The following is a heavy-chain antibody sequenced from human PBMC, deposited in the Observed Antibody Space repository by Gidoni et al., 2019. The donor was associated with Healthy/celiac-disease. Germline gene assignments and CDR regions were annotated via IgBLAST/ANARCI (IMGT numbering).Heavy chain of an antibody. CDR2: ISISSSYI. V-gene: IGHV3-21*01. CDR1: GFTFSSYS. D-gene: IGHD6-13*01. CDR3: AREGAAAAGLGAWFDP. J-gene: IGHJ5*02. Sequence: EVQLVESGGGLVKHGGSMRLCCAASGFTFSSYSMNWVRQAPGKGLECVSSISISSSYISYADSVKGRFTISRDNAKNSLYLQMNSLIAEDTAVYYCAREGAAAAGLGAWFDPWGQGTLVTFSS.